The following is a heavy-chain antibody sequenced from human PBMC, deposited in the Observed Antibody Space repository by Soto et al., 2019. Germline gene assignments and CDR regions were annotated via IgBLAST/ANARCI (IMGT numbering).Heavy chain of an antibody. CDR3: ARDRNTAMVDY. V-gene: IGHV3-21*01. Sequence: RQAPGKGLEWVSSISSSSSYIYYADSVKGRFTISRDNAKNSLYLQMNSLRAEDTAVYYCARDRNTAMVDYWGQGTLVTVSS. CDR2: ISSSSSYI. D-gene: IGHD5-18*01. J-gene: IGHJ4*02.